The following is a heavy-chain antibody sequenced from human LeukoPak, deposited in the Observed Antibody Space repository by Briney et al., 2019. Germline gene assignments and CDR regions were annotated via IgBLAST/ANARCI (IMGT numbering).Heavy chain of an antibody. J-gene: IGHJ4*02. CDR2: ISYDGSNR. CDR1: GFSFSSYA. V-gene: IGHV3-30*04. Sequence: GGSLRLSCAASGFSFSSYAMHWVRQAPGEGLEWVAVISYDGSNRYNEESAKGRFTISRDNSKNTLYLQMNSLRPDDTAVYYCAKMGAPIDYWGQGILVTVSS. CDR3: AKMGAPIDY. D-gene: IGHD1-26*01.